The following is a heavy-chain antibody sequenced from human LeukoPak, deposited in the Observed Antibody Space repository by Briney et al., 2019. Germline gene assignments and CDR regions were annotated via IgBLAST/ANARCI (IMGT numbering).Heavy chain of an antibody. Sequence: GGSLRLSCAASGFTFSSYAMSWVRQAPGKGLEWVSAMSGSGGSTYYADSVKGRFTISRDNSKNTLYLQMNSLRAEDTAVYYCAKEYGSGSYYINYYYGMDVWGQGTTVTVSS. D-gene: IGHD3-10*01. J-gene: IGHJ6*02. V-gene: IGHV3-23*01. CDR1: GFTFSSYA. CDR3: AKEYGSGSYYINYYYGMDV. CDR2: MSGSGGST.